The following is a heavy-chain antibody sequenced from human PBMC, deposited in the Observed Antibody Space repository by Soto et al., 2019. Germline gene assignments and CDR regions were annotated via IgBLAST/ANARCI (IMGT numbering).Heavy chain of an antibody. CDR1: GGSVSTDSSY. CDR3: ARALRSTYPDR. V-gene: IGHV4-61*01. CDR2: VYFSGST. Sequence: SETLSLTCIVSGGSVSTDSSYWSWIRQPPGKGLEWIGHVYFSGSTNYNPSLDSRVSISVDTSQNQFSLKLTSLTAANTAVDYWARALRSTYPDRGARETLVT. D-gene: IGHD2-2*01. J-gene: IGHJ5*02.